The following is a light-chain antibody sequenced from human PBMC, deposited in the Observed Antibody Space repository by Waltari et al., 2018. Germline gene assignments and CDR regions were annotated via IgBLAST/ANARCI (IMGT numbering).Light chain of an antibody. V-gene: IGLV3-25*03. Sequence: SDEVTQPPSVSVSAGQTARITCSGDALRKQYGYWYQQKPDQAPVVIIYKDIERPSGIPERFSGSTSGTTVTLTISGVQAEDEADYYCQSADNSGTVIFGGGTKVTVL. CDR1: ALRKQY. J-gene: IGLJ2*01. CDR3: QSADNSGTVI. CDR2: KDI.